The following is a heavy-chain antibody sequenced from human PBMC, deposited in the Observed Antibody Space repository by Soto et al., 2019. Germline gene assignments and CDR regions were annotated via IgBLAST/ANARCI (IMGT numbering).Heavy chain of an antibody. V-gene: IGHV3-23*01. J-gene: IGHJ5*02. CDR1: GFNFNIYA. CDR3: AKPITAGGSNS. D-gene: IGHD3-10*01. CDR2: ISASATQT. Sequence: EARILESGGGLAQPGASLKISCTASGFNFNIYAMSWVRQAPGKGLEWVSGISASATQTYYAESVKGRFAISRDNSKSTLYLQLDSLTPEDPARYYCAKPITAGGSNSWGPGTLVAVSS.